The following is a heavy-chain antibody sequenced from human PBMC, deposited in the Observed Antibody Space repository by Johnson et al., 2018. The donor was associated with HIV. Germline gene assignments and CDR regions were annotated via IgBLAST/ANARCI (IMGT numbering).Heavy chain of an antibody. CDR1: GFTFDDYA. CDR3: AKIWGDIAATGDAFDI. D-gene: IGHD5-12*01. CDR2: ISWNSGSI. Sequence: EVQLVESGGGLVQPGRSLRLSCAASGFTFDDYAMHWVRQAPGKGLEWVSGISWNSGSIGYADSVKGRFTISRDNAKNTLYLQMDSLRPEDTAVYYCAKIWGDIAATGDAFDIWGQWTLGTVSS. J-gene: IGHJ3*02. V-gene: IGHV3-9*01.